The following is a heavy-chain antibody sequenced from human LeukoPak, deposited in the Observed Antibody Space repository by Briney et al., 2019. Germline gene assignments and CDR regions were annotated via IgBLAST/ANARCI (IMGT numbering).Heavy chain of an antibody. CDR2: ISGSGGST. J-gene: IGHJ6*03. Sequence: GGSLRLSCGASGFTFITYSMNWVRQAPGKGLEWVSGISGSGGSTYYADSVKGRFTISRDNSKNTLYLQMSGLRAEDTAVYYCAKDRAASGTGSYYYMDVWGKGTTVTVSS. CDR1: GFTFITYS. V-gene: IGHV3-23*01. D-gene: IGHD6-13*01. CDR3: AKDRAASGTGSYYYMDV.